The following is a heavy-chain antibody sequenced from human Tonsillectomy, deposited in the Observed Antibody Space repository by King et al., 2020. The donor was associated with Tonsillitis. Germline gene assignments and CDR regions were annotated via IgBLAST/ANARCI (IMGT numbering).Heavy chain of an antibody. CDR3: ARYVNYGLDV. D-gene: IGHD3-10*02. CDR2: INPDSGGT. J-gene: IGHJ6*02. V-gene: IGHV1-2*02. Sequence: QLVQSGAEVKKPGASVKVSCKASGYTFNFYYMHWVRQAPGQGLEWMGWINPDSGGTNNAQKFQGRVTMTRDTSISTAYMELSRLRSDDTAVYYCARYVNYGLDVWGQGTTVTVSS. CDR1: GYTFNFYY.